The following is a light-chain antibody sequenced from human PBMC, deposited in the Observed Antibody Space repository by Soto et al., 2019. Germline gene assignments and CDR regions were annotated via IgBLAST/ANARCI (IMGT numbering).Light chain of an antibody. CDR1: QSVDND. V-gene: IGKV3D-15*01. Sequence: EIVMTQSPATLSVSPGDGATLSSRASQSVDNDLARCQQKPGQPPRLLIYDASTRATGIPARFSGSQSGTEFTLTISSLLSEDFAVYSCQQYNNWPLTFGGGTKVDIK. J-gene: IGKJ4*01. CDR3: QQYNNWPLT. CDR2: DAS.